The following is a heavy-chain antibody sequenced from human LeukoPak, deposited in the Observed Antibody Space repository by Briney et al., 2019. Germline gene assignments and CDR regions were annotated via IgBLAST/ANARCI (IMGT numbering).Heavy chain of an antibody. J-gene: IGHJ4*02. CDR2: INPSGGST. CDR3: ARRDYYDSSGYYLDY. V-gene: IGHV1-46*01. D-gene: IGHD3-22*01. CDR1: GYTFTSYY. Sequence: ASVKVSCKASGYTFTSYYMHWVRQAPGQGLEWMGIINPSGGSTSYAQKFQGRVTMTRDMSTSTVYMELSSLRSEDTAVYYCARRDYYDSSGYYLDYWGQGTQVTVSS.